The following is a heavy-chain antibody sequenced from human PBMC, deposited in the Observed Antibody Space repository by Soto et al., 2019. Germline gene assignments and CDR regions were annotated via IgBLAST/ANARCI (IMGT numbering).Heavy chain of an antibody. V-gene: IGHV3-23*01. J-gene: IGHJ4*02. Sequence: EVQLLESGGGLVQPGGSLRLSCAASGFTFSSYAMSWVRQAPGKGLEWVSAISGSGGSTYYADSVKGRFTISRDNSKNTLYLQMKSLRAEDTAVYYCANVGYAAAAFFDFDYWGQGPLVTVSS. CDR2: ISGSGGST. CDR1: GFTFSSYA. CDR3: ANVGYAAAAFFDFDY. D-gene: IGHD6-13*01.